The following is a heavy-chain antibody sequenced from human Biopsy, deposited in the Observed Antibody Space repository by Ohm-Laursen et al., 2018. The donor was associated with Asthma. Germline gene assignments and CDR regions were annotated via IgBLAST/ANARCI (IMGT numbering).Heavy chain of an antibody. J-gene: IGHJ6*02. CDR2: LIPVLGTP. Sequence: GASVNVSCKASGDSFSNYAISWVRQAPGQGLEWMGGLIPVLGTPDHAQMFEGRVTITADESTSTAYMELSSLSSEDTAVYYCARGYSGSDRIVYYYSGLEVWGQGTTVTVSS. V-gene: IGHV1-69*13. D-gene: IGHD5-12*01. CDR1: GDSFSNYA. CDR3: ARGYSGSDRIVYYYSGLEV.